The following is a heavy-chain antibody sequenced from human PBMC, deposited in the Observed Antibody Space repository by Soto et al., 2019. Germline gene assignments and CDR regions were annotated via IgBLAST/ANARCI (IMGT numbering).Heavy chain of an antibody. J-gene: IGHJ2*01. CDR2: GYHSVSI. CDR3: ARAFAGFGAYWYFDL. V-gene: IGHV4-59*01. D-gene: IGHD3-16*01. Sequence: LSLTCTVSGGSITDYYWSWIRQPPGKALEWIGYGYHSVSIHYNPSLRTRVTISVDTSENQFSLRLSSVTAADTAVYYCARAFAGFGAYWYFDLWGRGTLVTVSS. CDR1: GGSITDYY.